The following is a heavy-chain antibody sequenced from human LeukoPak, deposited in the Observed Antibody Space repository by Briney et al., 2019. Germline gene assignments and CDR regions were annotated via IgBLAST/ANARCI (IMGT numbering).Heavy chain of an antibody. CDR3: YYYDSSGYEVDI. J-gene: IGHJ3*02. Sequence: SETLSLTCTVSGGSISSSSCYWGWIRQPPGKGLEWIGSIYYSGSTYYNPSLKSRVTISVDTSKNQFSLKLSSVTAADTAVYYCYYYDSSGYEVDIWGQGTMVTVSS. CDR2: IYYSGST. CDR1: GGSISSSSCY. V-gene: IGHV4-39*01. D-gene: IGHD3-22*01.